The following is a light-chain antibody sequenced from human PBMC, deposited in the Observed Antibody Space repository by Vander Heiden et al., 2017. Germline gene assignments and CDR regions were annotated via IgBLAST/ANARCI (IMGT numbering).Light chain of an antibody. CDR3: CSYAGSYCYV. CDR1: SSDVGGYNY. CDR2: DVS. Sequence: QSALTQPRSVSGSPGQSVTISCTGTSSDVGGYNYVSWYQQHPGKAPKLMIYDVSKRPSGVPVRFSGSKSGNTASLTISGLQAEDEADYYCCSYAGSYCYVFGTGTKVTVL. J-gene: IGLJ1*01. V-gene: IGLV2-11*01.